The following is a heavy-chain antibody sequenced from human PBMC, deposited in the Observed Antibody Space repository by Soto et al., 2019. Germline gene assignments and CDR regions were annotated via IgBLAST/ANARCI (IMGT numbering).Heavy chain of an antibody. V-gene: IGHV3-23*01. Sequence: EVQLLESGGGLVQPGGSLRLSCAASGFTFSSYAMSWVRQAPGKGLEWVSAISGSGGSTYYADSVKGRFTISRDNSKDTLYLKMNSVRAEDTAVYYCAKASGWCGEFDYWGQGTLVTVSS. D-gene: IGHD3-10*01. CDR3: AKASGWCGEFDY. CDR2: ISGSGGST. CDR1: GFTFSSYA. J-gene: IGHJ4*02.